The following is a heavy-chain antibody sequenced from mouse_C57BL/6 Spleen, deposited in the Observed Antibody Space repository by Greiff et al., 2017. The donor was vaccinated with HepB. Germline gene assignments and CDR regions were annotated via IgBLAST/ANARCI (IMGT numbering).Heavy chain of an antibody. CDR2: ISGGGGNT. J-gene: IGHJ4*01. Sequence: EVQLVESGGGLVKPGGSLKLSCAASGFTFSSYTMSWVRQTPEKRLEWVATISGGGGNTYYPDSVKGRFTISRDNAKNTLYLQMSSLRSEDTALYYCARRYDYDGSMDYWGQGTSVTVSS. CDR1: GFTFSSYT. CDR3: ARRYDYDGSMDY. D-gene: IGHD2-4*01. V-gene: IGHV5-9*01.